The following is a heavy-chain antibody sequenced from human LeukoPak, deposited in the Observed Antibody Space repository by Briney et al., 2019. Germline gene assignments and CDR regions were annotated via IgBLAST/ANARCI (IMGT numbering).Heavy chain of an antibody. Sequence: QAGGSLRLSCAASGFSFSSFAMTWVRQAPGKGLEWVSTIRSNGATAYTADSVKGRFTITSDNSKNTVYLPMNSLRVEDTAIYYCARGQEFDDGVFDSWGQGTLVTVSS. J-gene: IGHJ4*02. CDR2: IRSNGATA. CDR1: GFSFSSFA. D-gene: IGHD1-1*01. CDR3: ARGQEFDDGVFDS. V-gene: IGHV3-23*01.